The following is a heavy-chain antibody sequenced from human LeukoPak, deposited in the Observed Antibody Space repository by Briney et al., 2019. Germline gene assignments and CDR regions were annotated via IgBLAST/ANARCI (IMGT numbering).Heavy chain of an antibody. Sequence: GASVKVSCKASGYTFTSYDINWVRQATGQGLELMGWMNPNSGNTGYAQKFQGRVTMTRNTSISTAYMELSSLRSEDTAVYYCARGAIFSLYYYYYYYMDVWGKGTTVTVSS. CDR2: MNPNSGNT. D-gene: IGHD2-2*01. CDR1: GYTFTSYD. J-gene: IGHJ6*03. V-gene: IGHV1-8*01. CDR3: ARGAIFSLYYYYYYYMDV.